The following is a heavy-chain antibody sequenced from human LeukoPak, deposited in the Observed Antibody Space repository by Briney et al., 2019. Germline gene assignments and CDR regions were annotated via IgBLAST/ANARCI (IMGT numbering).Heavy chain of an antibody. CDR1: GFTFSSYA. D-gene: IGHD3-10*01. V-gene: IGHV3-7*01. CDR3: VAMVRGVITYYFDY. CDR2: IKQDGSEK. Sequence: GGSLRLSCAASGFTFSSYAMSWVRQAPGKGREWVGNIKQDGSEKYYVDSVKGRFTISRENAKNSLYLQMNSLRAEDTAVYYCVAMVRGVITYYFDYWGQGTLVTVSS. J-gene: IGHJ4*02.